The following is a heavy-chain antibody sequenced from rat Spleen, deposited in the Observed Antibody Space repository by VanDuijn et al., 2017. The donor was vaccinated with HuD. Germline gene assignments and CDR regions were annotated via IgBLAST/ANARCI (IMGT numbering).Heavy chain of an antibody. J-gene: IGHJ2*01. CDR3: TTGGPVYFDY. CDR2: ITNSGDST. V-gene: IGHV5-27*01. Sequence: EVQLVESGGGLVQLGRSLKLSCAASGFTFSNYYMAWVRQAPTKGLEWVASITNSGDSTYYRDSVKGRFTISRHNAKSTLYLQMTSLRSEDTATYYCTTGGPVYFDYWGQGVMVTVSS. CDR1: GFTFSNYY.